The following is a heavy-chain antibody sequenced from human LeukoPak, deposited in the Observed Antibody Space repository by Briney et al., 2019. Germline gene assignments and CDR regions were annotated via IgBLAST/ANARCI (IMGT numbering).Heavy chain of an antibody. D-gene: IGHD3-22*01. CDR2: IYYSGST. V-gene: IGHV4-59*01. Sequence: SETLSLTCTVSGGSISSYYWSWIRQPPGKGLEWIGYIYYSGSTNYNPSLKSRVTISVDASKNQFSLKLSSVTAADTAVYYCAREDDSSGYYYRIFDYWGQGTLVTVSS. J-gene: IGHJ4*02. CDR1: GGSISSYY. CDR3: AREDDSSGYYYRIFDY.